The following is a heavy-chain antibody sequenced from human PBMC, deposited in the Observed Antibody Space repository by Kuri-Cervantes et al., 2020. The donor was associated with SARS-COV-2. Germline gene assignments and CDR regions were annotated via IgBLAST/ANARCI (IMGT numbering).Heavy chain of an antibody. J-gene: IGHJ2*01. D-gene: IGHD4-17*01. CDR1: GFTVSSNE. CDR2: ISGGST. V-gene: IGHV3-38-3*01. CDR3: ARGPRSGTTVGYFDL. Sequence: GGSLRLSCAASGFTVSSNEMSWVRQAPGKGLEWVSSISGGSTYYADSRKGRFTISRDNSKNTLHLQMNSLRAEDTAVYYCARGPRSGTTVGYFDLWGRGTLVTVSS.